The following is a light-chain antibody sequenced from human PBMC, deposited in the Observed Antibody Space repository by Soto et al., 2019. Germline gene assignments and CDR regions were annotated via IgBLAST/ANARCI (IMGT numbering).Light chain of an antibody. CDR3: AAWDDSLRAVV. V-gene: IGLV1-44*01. Sequence: QSVLTQSPSASGTPGQRVTISCSGSTSNIGTYAVNWYQQLPGTAPTLLIFRNHQRPSGVPDRFSGSKSGTSASLAISGPQSADEADYYCAAWDDSLRAVVFGGGPKLTVL. CDR2: RNH. J-gene: IGLJ2*01. CDR1: TSNIGTYA.